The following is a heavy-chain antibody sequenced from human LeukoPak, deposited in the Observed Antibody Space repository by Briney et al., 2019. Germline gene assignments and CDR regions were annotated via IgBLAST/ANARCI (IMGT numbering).Heavy chain of an antibody. CDR1: GFTFSSYA. J-gene: IGHJ3*02. Sequence: GGSLRLSCAASGFTFSSYAKSWVRQAPGKGLEWVSAISGSGGSTYYADSVKGRFTISRDNSKNTLYLQMNSLRAEDTAVYYCAKDFPGGYYSEDAFDIWGQGTMVTVSS. CDR2: ISGSGGST. D-gene: IGHD1-26*01. CDR3: AKDFPGGYYSEDAFDI. V-gene: IGHV3-23*01.